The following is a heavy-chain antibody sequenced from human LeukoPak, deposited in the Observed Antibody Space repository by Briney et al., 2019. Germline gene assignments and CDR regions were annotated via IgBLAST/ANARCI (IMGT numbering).Heavy chain of an antibody. CDR2: VYSSGST. D-gene: IGHD3-22*01. CDR3: ARTAEITMTYYFDY. V-gene: IGHV4-4*07. Sequence: PSETLSLTCTVSGGSISNYYWSWIRQPAGKGLEWIGRVYSSGSTNYNPSLKSRATMSVDTSKNQFSLKLSSVTAADTAVYYCARTAEITMTYYFDYWGQGTLVTVSS. CDR1: GGSISNYY. J-gene: IGHJ4*02.